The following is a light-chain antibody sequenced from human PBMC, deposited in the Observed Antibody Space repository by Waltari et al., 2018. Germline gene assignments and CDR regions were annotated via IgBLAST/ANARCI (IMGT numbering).Light chain of an antibody. V-gene: IGKV1-8*01. CDR1: QGNSSY. J-gene: IGKJ2*01. CDR3: QQYYSYPPA. Sequence: AIRMTQSPSSFSASTGDRVTITCRASQGNSSYLALYQQKPGKAPKLLIYAASALQSGVPSRFSGSGSGTDFTLTISCLQSEDFATYYCQQYYSYPPAFGQGTKLEIK. CDR2: AAS.